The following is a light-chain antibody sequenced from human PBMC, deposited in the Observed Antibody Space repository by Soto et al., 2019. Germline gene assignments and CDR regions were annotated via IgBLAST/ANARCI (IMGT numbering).Light chain of an antibody. Sequence: EIALTQSPDTLTLSPGERATLSCRASQSVSSYLAWYQQKPGQAPRLLIYGASSRATGIPDRFSGSGSGTDFTLTISRLEPEDFAVYYCQQYGSSPPRVTFGGGTKVDI. V-gene: IGKV3-20*01. CDR1: QSVSSY. CDR3: QQYGSSPPRVT. CDR2: GAS. J-gene: IGKJ4*01.